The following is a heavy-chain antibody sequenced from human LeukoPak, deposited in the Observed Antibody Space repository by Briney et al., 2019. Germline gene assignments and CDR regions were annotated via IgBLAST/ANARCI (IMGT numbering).Heavy chain of an antibody. V-gene: IGHV3-21*01. Sequence: PGGSLRLSCAASGFTFSSYSMNWVRQAPGKGLEWVSSISSSSSYIYCADSVKGRFTISRDNAKNSLYLQMNSLRAEDTAVYYCARGWQLVLCDYWGQGTLVTVSS. CDR3: ARGWQLVLCDY. CDR2: ISSSSSYI. J-gene: IGHJ4*02. D-gene: IGHD6-6*01. CDR1: GFTFSSYS.